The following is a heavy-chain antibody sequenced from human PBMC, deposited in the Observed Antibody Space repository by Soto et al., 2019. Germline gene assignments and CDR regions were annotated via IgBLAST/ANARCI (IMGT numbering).Heavy chain of an antibody. CDR1: GGTFSTYV. V-gene: IGHV1-69*05. D-gene: IGHD4-17*01. J-gene: IGHJ4*02. CDR2: IVILSGTV. CDR3: AREYDYGDYFYYY. Sequence: QVQLVQSGAEVKRPGSSVKVSCKASGGTFSTYVIGWVRQAPGQGLEWMGGIVILSGTVNYAQNFQDRVTIPSDEYTTTVYMELNNLRSDDTAVYYCAREYDYGDYFYYYWGQGTLVTVSS.